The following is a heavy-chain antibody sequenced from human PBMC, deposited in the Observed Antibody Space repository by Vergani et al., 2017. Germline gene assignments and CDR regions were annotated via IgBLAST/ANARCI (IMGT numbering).Heavy chain of an antibody. V-gene: IGHV4-61*01. CDR1: GGSVSSGSYY. Sequence: QVQLQESGPGLVKPSETLSLTCTVSGGSVSSGSYYWSWIRQPPGKGLEWIGYIYYSGRTNYNPSLKSRVTISVDTSKNQFSLKRSSVTAADTAVSYCARDIGPLGSSDAFDIWGQGTMVTVSS. J-gene: IGHJ3*02. D-gene: IGHD1-26*01. CDR2: IYYSGRT. CDR3: ARDIGPLGSSDAFDI.